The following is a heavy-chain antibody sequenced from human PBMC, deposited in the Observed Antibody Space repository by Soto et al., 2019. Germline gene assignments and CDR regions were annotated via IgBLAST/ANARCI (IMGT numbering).Heavy chain of an antibody. CDR1: GYTFTSYY. CDR3: AHRTMGGYGDYRGAFDI. D-gene: IGHD4-17*01. Sequence: GASVKVSCKASGYTFTSYYMHWVRQAPGQGLEWMGIINPSGGSTSYAQKFQGRVTMTRDTSTSTVYMELSSLRSEDTAVYYCAHRTMGGYGDYRGAFDIWGQGTMVTVSS. V-gene: IGHV1-46*01. J-gene: IGHJ3*02. CDR2: INPSGGST.